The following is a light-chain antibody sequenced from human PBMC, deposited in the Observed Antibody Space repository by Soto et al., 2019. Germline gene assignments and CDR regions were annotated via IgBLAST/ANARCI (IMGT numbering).Light chain of an antibody. Sequence: QSVLTQPPSASGSPGQSVTISCIGTSSDIGAYNYVSWYQQYPGKAPKLMIYEASQRPSGVPDRFSASKSGNTASLTVSGLQAEDEADYYCSSFAGRSTWVFGGGTKLTVL. CDR1: SSDIGAYNY. J-gene: IGLJ2*01. V-gene: IGLV2-8*01. CDR3: SSFAGRSTWV. CDR2: EAS.